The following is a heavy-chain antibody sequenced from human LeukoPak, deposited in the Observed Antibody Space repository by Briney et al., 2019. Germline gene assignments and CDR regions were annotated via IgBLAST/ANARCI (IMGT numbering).Heavy chain of an antibody. CDR1: GFSFSTSG. CDR2: IQSDGGNE. V-gene: IGHV3-30*02. Sequence: PGGSLRLSCAASGFSFSTSGMHWIRQAPGKGLEWVAFIQSDGGNEYYADSVKGRFTISRDNSKNTVHLQMNSLRAEDTAMYYCVRDGAHWDPDYWGQGTLVTVSS. J-gene: IGHJ4*02. D-gene: IGHD7-27*01. CDR3: VRDGAHWDPDY.